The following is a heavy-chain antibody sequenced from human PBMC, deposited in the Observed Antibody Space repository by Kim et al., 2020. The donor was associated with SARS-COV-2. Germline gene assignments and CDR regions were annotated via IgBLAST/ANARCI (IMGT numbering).Heavy chain of an antibody. V-gene: IGHV1-18*01. Sequence: ASVKVSCKASGYTFTSYGISWVRQAPGQGLEWMGWISAYNGNTNYAQKLQGRVTMTTDTSTSTAYMELRSLRSDDTAVYYCARGYGSGGYLRRYYYYGMDVWGQGTTVTVSS. CDR2: ISAYNGNT. CDR1: GYTFTSYG. J-gene: IGHJ6*02. D-gene: IGHD3-10*01. CDR3: ARGYGSGGYLRRYYYYGMDV.